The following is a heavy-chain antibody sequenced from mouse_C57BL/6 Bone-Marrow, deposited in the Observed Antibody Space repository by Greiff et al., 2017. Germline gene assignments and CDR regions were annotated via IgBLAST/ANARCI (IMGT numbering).Heavy chain of an antibody. CDR1: GYTFTSYW. CDR3: GRCGGTSWMDY. D-gene: IGHD1-1*02. V-gene: IGHV1-50*01. J-gene: IGHJ4*01. CDR2: IDPSDSYT. Sequence: QVQLQQPGAELVKPGASVKLSCKASGYTFTSYWMQWVKQRPGQGLEWIGGIDPSDSYTNYNHKFKGKATLTVDTSSSTAYMQLSSLTSEDSAVYCCGRCGGTSWMDYWGQGTSVTVSS.